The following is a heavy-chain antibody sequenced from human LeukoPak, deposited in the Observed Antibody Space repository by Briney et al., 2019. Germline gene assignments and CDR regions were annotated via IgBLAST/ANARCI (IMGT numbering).Heavy chain of an antibody. CDR2: IIPILGIA. J-gene: IGHJ4*02. CDR1: GGTFSSYT. Sequence: SVKVSCKASGGTFSSYTISWVRQAPRQGLEWMGRIIPILGIANYAQKFQGIVTITADKSTSTAYMELSSLRSEDTAVYYCARERGRYYYHSSGYLPAYWGQGTLVTVSS. D-gene: IGHD3-22*01. CDR3: ARERGRYYYHSSGYLPAY. V-gene: IGHV1-69*04.